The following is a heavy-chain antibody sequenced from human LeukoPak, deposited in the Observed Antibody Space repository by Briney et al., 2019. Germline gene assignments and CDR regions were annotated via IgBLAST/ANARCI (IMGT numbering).Heavy chain of an antibody. Sequence: SETLSLTCTVSGGSISSGGYYWSWIRQHPGKGLEWIGYIYYSGSTYYNPSLKSRVSISVDTSKNQFSLKLSSVTAADTAVYYCARRLPELSADYWGQGTLVTVSS. CDR1: GGSISSGGYY. D-gene: IGHD2-15*01. CDR3: ARRLPELSADY. J-gene: IGHJ4*02. CDR2: IYYSGST. V-gene: IGHV4-31*03.